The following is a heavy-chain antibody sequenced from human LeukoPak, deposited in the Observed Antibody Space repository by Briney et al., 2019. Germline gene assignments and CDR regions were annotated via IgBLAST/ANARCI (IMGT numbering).Heavy chain of an antibody. D-gene: IGHD6-6*01. J-gene: IGHJ4*02. CDR3: ARVPGGAARPWYFDY. V-gene: IGHV1-69*01. Sequence: SVKVFCKASGGTFSSYAISWVRQAPGQGLEWMGGIIPIFGTANYAQKFQGRVTITADESTSTAYMELSSLRSEDTAVYYCARVPGGAARPWYFDYWGQGTLVTVSS. CDR2: IIPIFGTA. CDR1: GGTFSSYA.